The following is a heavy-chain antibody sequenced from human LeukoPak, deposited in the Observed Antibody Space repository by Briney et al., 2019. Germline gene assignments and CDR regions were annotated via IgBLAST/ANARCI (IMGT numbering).Heavy chain of an antibody. CDR3: AREPLRGWEGYFDY. J-gene: IGHJ4*02. D-gene: IGHD1-26*01. CDR1: GDSVSSNSAA. CDR2: TYYRSKWYN. Sequence: SQTLSLTCAISGDSVSSNSAAWNWIRQSPSRGLEWLVRTYYRSKWYNDYAVSVKSRITINPDTSKNQISLQLNSVTPEDTAVYYCAREPLRGWEGYFDYWGQGTLVTVS. V-gene: IGHV6-1*01.